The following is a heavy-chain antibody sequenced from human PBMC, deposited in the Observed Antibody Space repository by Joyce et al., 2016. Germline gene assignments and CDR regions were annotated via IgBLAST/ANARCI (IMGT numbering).Heavy chain of an antibody. V-gene: IGHV3-11*04. J-gene: IGHJ6*03. CDR2: IGSSESHI. D-gene: IGHD3-16*01. CDR3: ARDRVQWSFGAVSNHFYMDV. Sequence: QVQLVESGGGVAKPGGSLRLSCVASGFASFTDYYMSWIRQAPGKGLEWVAYIGSSESHIYYADAVKGLFTVARDNSKNSLFLHMYNLRVEDSAVYYCARDRVQWSFGAVSNHFYMDVWGKGTAVAVAS. CDR1: GFASFTDYY.